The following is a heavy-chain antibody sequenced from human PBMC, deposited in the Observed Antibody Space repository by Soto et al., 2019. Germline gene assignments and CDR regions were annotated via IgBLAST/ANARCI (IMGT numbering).Heavy chain of an antibody. CDR3: ARVRFQDYDFWSGSSSDYYYMDV. CDR2: FCFIIITL. V-gene: IGHV3-48*01. D-gene: IGHD3-3*01. Sequence: GGSLRLSCAASGFTFSSYSMNWVRQAPGKGLEWVSYFCFIIITLYYADSVKGRFTISRDNAKNSLYLQMNSLRAEDTAVYYCARVRFQDYDFWSGSSSDYYYMDVWGKGTTVTVSS. CDR1: GFTFSSYS. J-gene: IGHJ6*03.